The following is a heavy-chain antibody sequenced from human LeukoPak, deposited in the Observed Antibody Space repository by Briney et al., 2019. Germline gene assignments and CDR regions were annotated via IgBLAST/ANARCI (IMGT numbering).Heavy chain of an antibody. CDR3: ARYNSGWNDY. CDR1: GFTFSSFN. V-gene: IGHV3-21*01. D-gene: IGHD6-19*01. J-gene: IGHJ4*02. CDR2: ISSTSSLI. Sequence: GGSLRLSCAASGFTFSSFNMNWVRQAPGKGLEWVSSISSTSSLIWYADSLKGRFTISRDNAKNSLYLQMDSLRAEDTAVYYCARYNSGWNDYWGQGTLVTVSA.